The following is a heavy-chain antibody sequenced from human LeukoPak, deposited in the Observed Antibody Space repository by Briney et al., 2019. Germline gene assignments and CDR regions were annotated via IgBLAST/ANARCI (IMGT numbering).Heavy chain of an antibody. CDR3: ARDSSGWYRGYGMDV. CDR2: IYYSGST. Sequence: SQTLSLTCTVSGGSISSGDYYWSWIRQPPGKGLEWIGYIYYSGSTYYNPSLKSRVTISVDTSKNQFSLKLSSVTAADTAVYYCARDSSGWYRGYGMDVWGQGTTVTVSS. J-gene: IGHJ6*02. V-gene: IGHV4-30-4*01. CDR1: GGSISSGDYY. D-gene: IGHD6-19*01.